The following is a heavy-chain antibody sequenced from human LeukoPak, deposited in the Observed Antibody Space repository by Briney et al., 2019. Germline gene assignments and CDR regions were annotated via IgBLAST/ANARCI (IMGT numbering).Heavy chain of an antibody. CDR2: ISGSGGST. V-gene: IGHV3-23*01. D-gene: IGHD5-18*01. CDR1: GFPFSSYA. Sequence: PGGSLTLSCAASGFPFSSYAMSWVRQAPGKALEWVSAISGSGGSTYYADSVKGRFNISRDNSKNTLYLQMNSLRAEDTAVYYCAKGLGYSYGSPFDYWGQGTLVTVSS. CDR3: AKGLGYSYGSPFDY. J-gene: IGHJ4*02.